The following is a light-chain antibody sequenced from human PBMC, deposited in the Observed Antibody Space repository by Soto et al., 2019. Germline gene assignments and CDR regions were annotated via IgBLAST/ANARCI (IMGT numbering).Light chain of an antibody. Sequence: DIVMTQSPATLSVSPGERATLSCRASQSVSSYLAWYQQKPGQAPRLLIYAASTRATGIPARFSGSGSGTDFTLTISSLQSEDFAAYYCQQYNNWLTFGGGTKVEIK. CDR1: QSVSSY. V-gene: IGKV3-15*01. J-gene: IGKJ4*01. CDR2: AAS. CDR3: QQYNNWLT.